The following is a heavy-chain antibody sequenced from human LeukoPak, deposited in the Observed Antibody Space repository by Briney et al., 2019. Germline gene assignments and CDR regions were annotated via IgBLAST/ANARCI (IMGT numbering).Heavy chain of an antibody. V-gene: IGHV4-61*02. D-gene: IGHD6-13*01. CDR3: ASVSSSWYQDWYFDL. Sequence: PSQTLSLTCAVSGGSISSGDYSWSWIRQPAGKGLEWIGRIDTSGNTNYQPSLKSRVTMSVDTSKNQFSLKLSAVTAADTAVYYCASVSSSWYQDWYFDLWGRGTLVPVSS. CDR2: IDTSGNT. J-gene: IGHJ2*01. CDR1: GGSISSGDYS.